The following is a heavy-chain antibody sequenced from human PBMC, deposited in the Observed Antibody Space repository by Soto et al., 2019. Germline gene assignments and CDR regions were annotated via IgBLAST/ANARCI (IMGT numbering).Heavy chain of an antibody. CDR3: ARDEAARRRVTYYFDY. V-gene: IGHV3-33*01. D-gene: IGHD6-6*01. Sequence: GGSLRLSCAVSGFTFSSYGMHWVRQAPGKGLEWVAVIWYDGSNKYYADSVKGRFTISRDNSKNTLYLQMNSLRAEDTAVYYCARDEAARRRVTYYFDYWGQGTLVTVSS. J-gene: IGHJ4*02. CDR2: IWYDGSNK. CDR1: GFTFSSYG.